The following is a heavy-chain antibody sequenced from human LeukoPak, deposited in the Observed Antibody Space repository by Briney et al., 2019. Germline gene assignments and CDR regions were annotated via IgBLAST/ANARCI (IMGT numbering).Heavy chain of an antibody. CDR1: GYTFTGYY. CDR3: ARDTDTLFRPAAMMDV. CDR2: INPNSGGT. J-gene: IGHJ6*04. Sequence: ASVKVSCKASGYTFTGYYMHWVRQAPGQGLEWMGWINPNSGGTNYAQKFQGRVTMTRDTSISTAYMELSRLRSDDTAVYYCARDTDTLFRPAAMMDVWGKGTTVTVSS. V-gene: IGHV1-2*02. D-gene: IGHD5-18*01.